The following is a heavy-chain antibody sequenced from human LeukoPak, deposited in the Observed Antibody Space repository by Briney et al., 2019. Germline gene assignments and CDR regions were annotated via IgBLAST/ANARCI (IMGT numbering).Heavy chain of an antibody. V-gene: IGHV3-21*01. CDR1: GFTFSSYS. CDR2: ISSSSSYI. J-gene: IGHJ6*04. D-gene: IGHD5-18*01. CDR3: ARDFGSDTAMVPDYYGMDV. Sequence: PGGSLRLSCAASGFTFSSYSMNWVRQAPGKGLEWVSSISSSSSYIYYADSVKGRFTISRDNAKNSLYLQMNSLRAEDTAVYYCARDFGSDTAMVPDYYGMDVWGKGTTVTVSS.